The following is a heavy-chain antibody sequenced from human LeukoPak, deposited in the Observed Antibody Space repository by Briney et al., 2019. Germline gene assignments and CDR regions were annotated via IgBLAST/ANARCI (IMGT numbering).Heavy chain of an antibody. D-gene: IGHD1-26*01. J-gene: IGHJ4*02. CDR2: TYYSGST. CDR3: AGGGIVGATTYDY. V-gene: IGHV4-59*01. CDR1: GGSISSYY. Sequence: SETLSLTCTVSGGSISSYYWSWIRQPPGKGLEWIGYTYYSGSTNYNPSLKSRVTISVDTSKNQFSLKLSSVTAADTAVYYCAGGGIVGATTYDYWGQGTLVTVSS.